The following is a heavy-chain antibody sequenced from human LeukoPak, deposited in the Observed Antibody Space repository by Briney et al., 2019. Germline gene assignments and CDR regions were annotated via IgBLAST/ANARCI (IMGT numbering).Heavy chain of an antibody. V-gene: IGHV4-4*07. D-gene: IGHD1-26*01. J-gene: IGHJ4*02. CDR1: GGSINSYF. Sequence: SETLSLTCTVSGGSINSYFWSWIRQPAGKGLEYLGHIYTSGSTNYNPSVKSRVIMSRDTSRNQFSLRLTSVTAADTAVYYCANIGGSSSFDYWGQGALATVSS. CDR2: IYTSGST. CDR3: ANIGGSSSFDY.